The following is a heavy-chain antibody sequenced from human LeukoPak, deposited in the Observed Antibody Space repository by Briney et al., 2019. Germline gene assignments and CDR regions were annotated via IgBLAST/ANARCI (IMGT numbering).Heavy chain of an antibody. J-gene: IGHJ2*01. D-gene: IGHD3/OR15-3a*01. CDR1: GFTFSNAW. CDR3: TTRFGPGGPWYFDL. CDR2: IKSKTDGGTT. Sequence: GGSLRLSCAASGFTFSNAWMSWVRQAPGKGLEWVGRIKSKTDGGTTDYAAPVKGRFTISRDDSKNTLYLQMNSLKTEDTAVYYCTTRFGPGGPWYFDLWGRGTLVTVSS. V-gene: IGHV3-15*01.